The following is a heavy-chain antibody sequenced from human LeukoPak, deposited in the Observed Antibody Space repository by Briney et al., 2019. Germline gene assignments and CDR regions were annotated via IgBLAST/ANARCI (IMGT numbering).Heavy chain of an antibody. J-gene: IGHJ3*02. CDR3: ARDRRHDYGDYADAFDI. D-gene: IGHD4-17*01. CDR1: GFTFSDYY. CDR2: ISSSGSSI. V-gene: IGHV3-11*04. Sequence: GGSLRLSCAASGFTFSDYYMSWIRQAPGKGLEWVSYISSSGSSIYYADSVKGRFTISRDNAKNSLYLQMNSLRAEDTAVYYCARDRRHDYGDYADAFDIWGQGTMVTVSS.